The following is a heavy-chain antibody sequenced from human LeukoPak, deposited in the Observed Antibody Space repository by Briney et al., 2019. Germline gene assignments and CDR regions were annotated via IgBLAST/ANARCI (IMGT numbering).Heavy chain of an antibody. V-gene: IGHV3-23*01. CDR3: AKKVVVGATSPYSDFQD. CDR2: ISGSGVTT. CDR1: GFTFSSYA. Sequence: GGSLRLSCVASGFTFSSYAMAWVRQAPGKGLEWVSAISGSGVTTHNASSVKGRFSISRDNSKNTLYLQMNSLRAEDTALYYCAKKVVVGATSPYSDFQDWGQGTLVTVSS. D-gene: IGHD1-26*01. J-gene: IGHJ1*01.